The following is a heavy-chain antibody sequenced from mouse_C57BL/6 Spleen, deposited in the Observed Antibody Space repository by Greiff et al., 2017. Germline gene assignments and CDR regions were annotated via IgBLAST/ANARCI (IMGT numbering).Heavy chain of an antibody. Sequence: EVKLMESGGGLVKPGGSLKLSCAASGFTFSDYGMHWVRQAPEKGLEWVAYISSGSSTIYYADTVKGRFTISRDNAKNTLFLQMTSLRSEDTAMYYCARGGPYSNYLFAYWGQGTLVTVSA. V-gene: IGHV5-17*01. CDR3: ARGGPYSNYLFAY. J-gene: IGHJ3*01. D-gene: IGHD2-5*01. CDR1: GFTFSDYG. CDR2: ISSGSSTI.